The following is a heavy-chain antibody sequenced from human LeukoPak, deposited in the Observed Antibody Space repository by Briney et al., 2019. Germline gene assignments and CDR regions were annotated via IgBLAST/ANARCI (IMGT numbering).Heavy chain of an antibody. Sequence: SGTLSLTCAVSGGSISSSNWWSWVRQPPGKGLEWIGEIYHSGSTNYNPSLKSRVTISVDKSKNQFSLKLSSVTAADTAVYYCARVGPAIFGVVTQFDYWGQGTLVTVSS. J-gene: IGHJ4*02. CDR3: ARVGPAIFGVVTQFDY. D-gene: IGHD3-3*01. CDR2: IYHSGST. V-gene: IGHV4-4*02. CDR1: GGSISSSNW.